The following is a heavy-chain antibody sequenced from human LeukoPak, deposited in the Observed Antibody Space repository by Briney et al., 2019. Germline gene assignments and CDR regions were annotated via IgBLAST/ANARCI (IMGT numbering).Heavy chain of an antibody. D-gene: IGHD3-3*01. V-gene: IGHV3-48*01. CDR1: GFTFSSHS. Sequence: GGSLRLSCAASGFTFSSHSMNWVRQAPGKGLEWLAYISTTSGTIYYADSVKGRFTISRDNAENSLYLQMNTLRAEDTAVYYCAKLADFWHASFYFDYWGHGTLVTVSS. CDR3: AKLADFWHASFYFDY. CDR2: ISTTSGTI. J-gene: IGHJ4*01.